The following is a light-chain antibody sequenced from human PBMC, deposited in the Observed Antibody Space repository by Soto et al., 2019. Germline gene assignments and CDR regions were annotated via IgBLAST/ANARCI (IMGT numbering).Light chain of an antibody. Sequence: EIVMTQSPATLSVSPGESATLSCRASQSVSSNLAWYQHKPGQAPRLLIYGASTRATGIPARFSGSGSGTACILTNSSLQSEYFAVYYCQQYNKWPPYTFGQGTKLEIK. V-gene: IGKV3-15*01. CDR3: QQYNKWPPYT. CDR2: GAS. J-gene: IGKJ2*01. CDR1: QSVSSN.